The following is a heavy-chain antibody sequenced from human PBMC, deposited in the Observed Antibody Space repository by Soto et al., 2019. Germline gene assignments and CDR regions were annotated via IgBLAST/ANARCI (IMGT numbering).Heavy chain of an antibody. CDR3: ARVYGDSYYYYYGMDV. V-gene: IGHV5-10-1*01. D-gene: IGHD4-17*01. CDR2: IGPSDSYT. Sequence: GESLNISCKGSGYSFTSYWISWVRQMPGKGLEWMGRIGPSDSYTNYSPSFQGHVTISADKSISTAYLQWSSLKASDTAMYYCARVYGDSYYYYYGMDVWGQGTTVTVAS. CDR1: GYSFTSYW. J-gene: IGHJ6*02.